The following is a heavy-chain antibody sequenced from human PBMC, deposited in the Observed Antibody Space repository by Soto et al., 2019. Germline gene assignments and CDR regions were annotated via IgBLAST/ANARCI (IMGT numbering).Heavy chain of an antibody. CDR2: IYYSGST. Sequence: QVQLQESGPGLVKPSQTLSLTCTVSGGSISSGGYYWSWIRQHPGKGLEWIGYIYYSGSTYYNPSLKGRVTISVDTSKNQFSLKLSSVTAADTAVYYCARDFPMIVGGDRRNEFQHWGQGTLVTVSS. D-gene: IGHD3-22*01. V-gene: IGHV4-31*03. CDR1: GGSISSGGYY. CDR3: ARDFPMIVGGDRRNEFQH. J-gene: IGHJ1*01.